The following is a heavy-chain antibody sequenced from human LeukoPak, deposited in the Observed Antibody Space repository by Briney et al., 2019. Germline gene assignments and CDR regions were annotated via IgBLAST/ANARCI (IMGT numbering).Heavy chain of an antibody. CDR2: ISDSGGTT. CDR3: AREDASGSYYRSLDY. CDR1: GFTFSSYA. J-gene: IGHJ4*02. Sequence: GGSLRLSCAASGFTFSSYAMSWVRHAPGEGLEWVSAISDSGGTTYYADSVKGRFTISRDNSKNTLYLQMNSLRGEDTAVYYCAREDASGSYYRSLDYWGQGTLVTVSS. D-gene: IGHD3-10*01. V-gene: IGHV3-23*01.